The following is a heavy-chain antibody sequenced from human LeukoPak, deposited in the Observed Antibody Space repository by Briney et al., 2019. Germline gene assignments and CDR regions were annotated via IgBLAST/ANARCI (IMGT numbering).Heavy chain of an antibody. CDR3: ARGGGYRSGYYYYGMDV. CDR2: IYHSGGT. D-gene: IGHD5-12*01. V-gene: IGHV4-4*02. Sequence: SGTLSLTRAVSGGSISSSNWWSWVRQPPGKGLEWIGEIYHSGGTNYNPSLKSRVTISVDKSKNQFSLKLSSVTAADTAVYYCARGGGYRSGYYYYGMDVWGQGTTVTVSS. CDR1: GGSISSSNW. J-gene: IGHJ6*02.